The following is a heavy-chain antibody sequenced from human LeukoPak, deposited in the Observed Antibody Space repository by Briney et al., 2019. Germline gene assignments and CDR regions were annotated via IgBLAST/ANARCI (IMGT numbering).Heavy chain of an antibody. D-gene: IGHD1-26*01. J-gene: IGHJ3*02. Sequence: GGSLRLSCAASGFTFSNYWIHWVRQAPGKGLVWVSRIKSDGSSTSYADSVKGRFTISRDNAKNSLYLQMNSLRAEDMALYYCAKGGRSGSYLDAFDIWGQGTMVTVSS. CDR2: IKSDGSST. V-gene: IGHV3-74*01. CDR1: GFTFSNYW. CDR3: AKGGRSGSYLDAFDI.